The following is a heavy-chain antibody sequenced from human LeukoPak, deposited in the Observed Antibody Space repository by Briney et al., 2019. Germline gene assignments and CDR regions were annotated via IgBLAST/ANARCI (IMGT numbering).Heavy chain of an antibody. D-gene: IGHD4-17*01. CDR1: NFAFSTYA. CDR2: ITGSGAGT. V-gene: IGHV3-23*01. Sequence: PGGSLRLSCAAFNFAFSTYAMTWVRQAPGKGLEWVSSITGSGAGTSYADSVKGRFTISRDNSKSTLFLQMNSLRAEDTAVYYCTKDPNGDYVGAFDFWGQGTMLTVSS. CDR3: TKDPNGDYVGAFDF. J-gene: IGHJ3*01.